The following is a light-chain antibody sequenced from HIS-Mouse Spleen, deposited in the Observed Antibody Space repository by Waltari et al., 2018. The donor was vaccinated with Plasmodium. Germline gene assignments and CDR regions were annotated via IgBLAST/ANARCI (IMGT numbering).Light chain of an antibody. Sequence: SYELTHPPSVSVSPGQTARIICSGDALPKKYAYWYQQKPGQAPVLVIYEDSKRPSGIPERFSGSSSGTMATLTISGAQVEDEADYYCYSTDSSGNHRVFGGGTKLTVL. CDR3: YSTDSSGNHRV. J-gene: IGLJ3*02. CDR1: ALPKKY. CDR2: EDS. V-gene: IGLV3-10*01.